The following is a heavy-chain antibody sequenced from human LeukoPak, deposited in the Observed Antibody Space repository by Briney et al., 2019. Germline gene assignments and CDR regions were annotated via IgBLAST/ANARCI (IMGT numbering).Heavy chain of an antibody. CDR2: IYSDGTT. CDR3: AGDKDA. J-gene: IGHJ5*02. V-gene: IGHV3-66*01. Sequence: PGGSLRLSCVVSGLTVSNNYMSWVRQAPGKGLEWVSVIYSDGTTSNADSVKGRFTISRDNSKNTVYLQMDSLRAEDTAVYYCAGDKDAWGQGTLVTVSS. CDR1: GLTVSNNY.